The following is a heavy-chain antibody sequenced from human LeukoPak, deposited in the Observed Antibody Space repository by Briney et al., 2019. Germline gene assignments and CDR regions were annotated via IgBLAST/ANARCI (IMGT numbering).Heavy chain of an antibody. J-gene: IGHJ6*03. CDR1: GYTFTGYY. CDR3: ARDRPSYCSGGSCYYMDV. V-gene: IGHV1-2*02. CDR2: INPNSGGT. Sequence: ASVKVSCKASGYTFTGYYMHWVRQAPGQGVEWVGRINPNSGGTNYAQKFQGRVTMTRDTSISTAYMELSRLRSDDTAVYYCARDRPSYCSGGSCYYMDVWGKGTTVTVSS. D-gene: IGHD2-15*01.